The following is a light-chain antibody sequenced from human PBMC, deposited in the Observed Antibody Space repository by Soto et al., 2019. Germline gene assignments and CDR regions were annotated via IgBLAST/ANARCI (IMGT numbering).Light chain of an antibody. CDR3: QQRNIWPLVT. Sequence: EIVLTHSPATLSLSPGERATLSCRASPSVTNYLAWYQQKPGQPPRLLIYGAFNRAAGIPARFSGSGSGTGFAVTITSLEPEDSAVYYCQQRNIWPLVTVGQRTRLEIK. J-gene: IGKJ5*01. CDR2: GAF. CDR1: PSVTNY. V-gene: IGKV3-11*01.